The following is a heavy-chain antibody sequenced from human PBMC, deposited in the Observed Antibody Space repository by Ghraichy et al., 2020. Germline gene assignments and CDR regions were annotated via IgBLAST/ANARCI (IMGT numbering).Heavy chain of an antibody. V-gene: IGHV3-21*01. CDR1: GFTFSSYS. CDR2: ISSSSSYI. D-gene: IGHD6-19*01. Sequence: GGSLRLSCAASGFTFSSYSMNWVRQAPGKGLEWVSSISSSSSYIYYADSVKGRFTISRDNAKNSLYLQMNSLRAEDTAVYYCARGSSGWTPLGFDYWGQGTLVTVSS. J-gene: IGHJ4*02. CDR3: ARGSSGWTPLGFDY.